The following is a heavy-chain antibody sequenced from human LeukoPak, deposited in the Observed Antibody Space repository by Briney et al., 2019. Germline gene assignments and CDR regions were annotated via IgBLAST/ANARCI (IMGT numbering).Heavy chain of an antibody. CDR1: GFTFSSYW. D-gene: IGHD6-13*01. CDR2: IKQDGSEK. V-gene: IGHV3-7*05. CDR3: ARDSSSWYRRWFDP. J-gene: IGHJ5*02. Sequence: GGSLRLSCAASGFTFSSYWMSWVRQAPGKGVEWVANIKQDGSEKYYVDSVKGRFTISRDNAKNSLYLQMNSLRAEDTAVYYCARDSSSWYRRWFDPWGQGTLVTVSS.